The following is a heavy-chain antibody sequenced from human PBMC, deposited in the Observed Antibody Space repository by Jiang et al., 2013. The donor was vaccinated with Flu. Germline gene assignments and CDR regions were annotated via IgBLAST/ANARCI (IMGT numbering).Heavy chain of an antibody. J-gene: IGHJ4*02. D-gene: IGHD6-19*01. Sequence: KPTQTLTLTCTFSGFSLNNSGVGVGWIRQPPGKALEWLALIYWDNDKRYRRSLKSRLTITKDISKNHVVLTMTNMDPVDTATYFCTHIHSSGWLGPLFDYWGQGTLVTVSS. CDR1: GFSLNNSGVG. V-gene: IGHV2-5*02. CDR2: IYWDNDK. CDR3: THIHSSGWLGPLFDY.